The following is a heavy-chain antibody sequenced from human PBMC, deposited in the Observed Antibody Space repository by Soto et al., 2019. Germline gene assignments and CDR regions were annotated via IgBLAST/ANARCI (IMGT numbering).Heavy chain of an antibody. CDR2: IKKDGRET. Sequence: PGGSLRLSCVASGFNIGAHWMTWVRQAPGKRLEWVATIKKDGRETNYVDSVKGRFTISRDNAKNSIFLQMDRLRVEDTAIYYCAHWDPGAFDIWGQGTMVTVSS. V-gene: IGHV3-7*01. J-gene: IGHJ3*02. D-gene: IGHD7-27*01. CDR1: GFNIGAHW. CDR3: AHWDPGAFDI.